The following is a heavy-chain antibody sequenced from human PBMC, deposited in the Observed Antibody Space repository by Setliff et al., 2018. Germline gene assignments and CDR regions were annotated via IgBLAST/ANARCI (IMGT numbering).Heavy chain of an antibody. J-gene: IGHJ5*02. D-gene: IGHD2-15*01. CDR3: GRGFSRIEGWGNWFDP. CDR2: IYDSGSS. CDR1: GDSISSRTYY. Sequence: SETLSLTCTVSGDSISSRTYYWGWLRQAPGKGLEWIGNIYDSGSSNYNASLKSRLIITRDTSKNQISLKLTSVTAADTAVYYCGRGFSRIEGWGNWFDPWGQGILVTVSS. V-gene: IGHV4-39*01.